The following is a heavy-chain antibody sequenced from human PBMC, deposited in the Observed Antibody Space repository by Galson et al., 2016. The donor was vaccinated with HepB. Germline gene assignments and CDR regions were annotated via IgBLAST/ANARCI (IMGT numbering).Heavy chain of an antibody. CDR2: ISGRDSGT. J-gene: IGHJ5*02. V-gene: IGHV3-23*01. CDR3: VRETNKPTVLVEGDS. CDR1: GFTFSTYA. D-gene: IGHD2-8*02. Sequence: SLRLSCAASGFTFSTYAMSWVRQAPGKRLEWVSAISGRDSGTYHADSVKGRFTISRDNSKNTLYLQMSSLRVEDTAVYYCVRETNKPTVLVEGDSWGQGTLVTVSS.